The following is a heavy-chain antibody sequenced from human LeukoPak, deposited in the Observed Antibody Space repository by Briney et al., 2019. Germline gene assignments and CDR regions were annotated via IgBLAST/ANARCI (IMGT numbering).Heavy chain of an antibody. J-gene: IGHJ5*02. D-gene: IGHD2-2*01. V-gene: IGHV3-30*01. CDR3: ARDGAIVVVPAANNWFDP. Sequence: GRSLRLPCAASGFTFSSYAMHWVRQAPGKGLEWVAVISYDGSNKYYADSVKGRFTISRDNSKNTLYLQMNSLRAEDTAVYYCARDGAIVVVPAANNWFDPWGQGTLVTVSS. CDR2: ISYDGSNK. CDR1: GFTFSSYA.